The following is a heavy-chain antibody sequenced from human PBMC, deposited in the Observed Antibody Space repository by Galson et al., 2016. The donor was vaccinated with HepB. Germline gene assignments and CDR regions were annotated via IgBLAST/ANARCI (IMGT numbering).Heavy chain of an antibody. J-gene: IGHJ5*01. CDR3: ARRSYYEDLNWLDS. Sequence: SVKVSCKASGYSFMSYGISWVRQAPGQGLEWMGWISGYNDNTNYEQRFQGRVTMTTDTSTSTAYMELRSLRSDDTAVYYCARRSYYEDLNWLDSWGQGTLVTVSS. V-gene: IGHV1-18*01. CDR2: ISGYNDNT. D-gene: IGHD3-10*01. CDR1: GYSFMSYG.